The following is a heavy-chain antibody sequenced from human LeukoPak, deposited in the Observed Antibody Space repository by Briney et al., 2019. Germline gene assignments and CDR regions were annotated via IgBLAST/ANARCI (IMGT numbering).Heavy chain of an antibody. CDR3: ARVGALSSSWLLY. CDR1: GFTFDDDA. CDR2: INWDGSST. Sequence: PGGSLRLSCVASGFTFDDDAMSWVRQVPGKGLEWVSAINWDGSSTGYADSVKGRFTISRDNAKNSLYLQMNSLRAEDTAVYFCARVGALSSSWLLYWGQGTLVTVSS. D-gene: IGHD6-13*01. J-gene: IGHJ4*02. V-gene: IGHV3-20*04.